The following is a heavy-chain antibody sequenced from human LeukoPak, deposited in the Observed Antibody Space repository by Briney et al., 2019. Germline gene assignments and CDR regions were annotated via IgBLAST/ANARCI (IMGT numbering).Heavy chain of an antibody. CDR2: INHSGST. D-gene: IGHD2-15*01. J-gene: IGHJ3*02. CDR3: AGGEPSSGGGSKGGAFYN. Sequence: SETLSLTCAVYGGSFSGYYWSWIRQPPGKGLEWIGEINHSGSTNYNPSLKSRVTISVDTSKNQFSLKLSSVTAADTAVYYGAGGEPSSGGGSKGGAFYNWGQRTMVTVSS. CDR1: GGSFSGYY. V-gene: IGHV4-34*01.